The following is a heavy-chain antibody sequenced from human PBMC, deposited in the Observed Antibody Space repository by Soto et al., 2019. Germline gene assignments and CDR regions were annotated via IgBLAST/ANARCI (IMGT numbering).Heavy chain of an antibody. V-gene: IGHV4-59*01. Sequence: SETLSLTCTVSGGSISSYYWSWIRQPPGKGLEWIGYIYYSGSTNYNPSLKSRVTISVDQYKNRFSLKLSSVTAADTAVYYCARAYGMDVRGQGNKVTVSS. CDR2: IYYSGST. CDR3: ARAYGMDV. J-gene: IGHJ6*02. CDR1: GGSISSYY.